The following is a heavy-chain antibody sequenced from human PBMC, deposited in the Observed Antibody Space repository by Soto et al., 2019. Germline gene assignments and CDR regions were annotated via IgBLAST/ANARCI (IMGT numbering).Heavy chain of an antibody. CDR1: GLTFSSYV. Sequence: QVQLVESGGGVVQPGRSLRLSCAASGLTFSSYVMHGVRQVPGKGLEWVAVIWYDGSNKYYADSVKGRFTISRDNSKNTLYLQMSSLRAEDTAVYYCARGDYYSSSNYYGMDVWGQGTTVTVSS. CDR3: ARGDYYSSSNYYGMDV. CDR2: IWYDGSNK. D-gene: IGHD6-6*01. J-gene: IGHJ6*02. V-gene: IGHV3-33*01.